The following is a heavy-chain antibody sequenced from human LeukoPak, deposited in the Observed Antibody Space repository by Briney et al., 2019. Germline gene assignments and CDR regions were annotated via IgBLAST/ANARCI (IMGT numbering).Heavy chain of an antibody. V-gene: IGHV3-23*01. CDR1: GFTFSSYA. D-gene: IGHD5-18*01. CDR2: ISGSGGST. J-gene: IGHJ4*02. Sequence: PGGSLRLSCAASGFTFSSYAMSWVRQAPGKGLEWVSAISGSGGSTYYADSVKGRFTISRDNSKNTLYLQMNSLRAEDTAVYYCAKDGYVTWIQLWVPYYFDYWGQGTLVTVSS. CDR3: AKDGYVTWIQLWVPYYFDY.